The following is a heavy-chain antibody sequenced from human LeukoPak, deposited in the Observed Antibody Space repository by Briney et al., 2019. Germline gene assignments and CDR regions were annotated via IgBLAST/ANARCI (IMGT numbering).Heavy chain of an antibody. D-gene: IGHD3-10*01. CDR3: ARARFSGSYYSYFDY. Sequence: PGGSLRLSCAASGFTVSSNYMSWVRQAPGKGLEWVSVIYSGGSTYYADSVKGRFTISRDNSKNTLYLQMNSLRDEDTAVYYCARARFSGSYYSYFDYWGQGTLVTVSS. V-gene: IGHV3-53*01. CDR2: IYSGGST. J-gene: IGHJ4*02. CDR1: GFTVSSNY.